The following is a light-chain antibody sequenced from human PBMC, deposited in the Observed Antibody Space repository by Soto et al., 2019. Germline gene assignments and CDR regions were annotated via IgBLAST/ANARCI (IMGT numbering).Light chain of an antibody. CDR3: CSYAGTSTFV. V-gene: IGLV2-23*01. J-gene: IGLJ1*01. CDR1: SSDVGGYNL. CDR2: EAS. Sequence: QSALTQPASVSGSPGQSITISCTGTSSDVGGYNLVSWYQQHPGKAPELIIYEASKRPSGVSNRFSGSKSGNTASLTISGLQSEDEADYFCCSYAGTSTFVFGTGTKVTVL.